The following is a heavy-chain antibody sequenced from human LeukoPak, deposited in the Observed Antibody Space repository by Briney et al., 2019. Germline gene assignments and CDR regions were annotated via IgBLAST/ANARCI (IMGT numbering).Heavy chain of an antibody. CDR2: ISYDGSNK. J-gene: IGHJ6*02. CDR1: GFTFSSYA. V-gene: IGHV3-30-3*01. CDR3: AREKGYYYGMDV. Sequence: GGSLRLSCVASGFTFSSYAMHWVRQAPGKGLKWVTVISYDGSNKHYADSVKGRFTISRDNSKNTLYLQMNSLRAEDTAVYYCAREKGYYYGMDVWGQGTLVTVSS.